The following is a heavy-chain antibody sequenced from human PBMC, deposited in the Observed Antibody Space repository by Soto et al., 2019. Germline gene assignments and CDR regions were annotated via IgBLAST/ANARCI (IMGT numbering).Heavy chain of an antibody. D-gene: IGHD5-18*01. Sequence: PGESLKISCKGSGYSFTSYWIGWVRQMPGKGLEWMGRIDPSDSYTNYSPSFQGHVTISADKSISTAYLQWSSLKASDTAMYYCARVDTAMVTGAFDIWGKGKMVTVSS. CDR3: ARVDTAMVTGAFDI. V-gene: IGHV5-10-1*01. J-gene: IGHJ3*02. CDR2: IDPSDSYT. CDR1: GYSFTSYW.